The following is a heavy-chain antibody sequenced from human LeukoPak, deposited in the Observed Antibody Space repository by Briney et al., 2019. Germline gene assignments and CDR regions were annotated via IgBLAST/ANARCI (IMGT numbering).Heavy chain of an antibody. CDR3: AKVGVPAAYYYYYMDV. J-gene: IGHJ6*03. V-gene: IGHV3-23*01. CDR2: ISGSGGST. CDR1: GFTFSSYA. D-gene: IGHD2-2*01. Sequence: PGGSLRLSCAASGFTFSSYAMSWVRQAPGKGLEWVSPISGSGGSTYYADSVKGRFTISRDNSKNTLYLQMNSLRAEDTAVYYCAKVGVPAAYYYYYMDVWGKGTTVTVSS.